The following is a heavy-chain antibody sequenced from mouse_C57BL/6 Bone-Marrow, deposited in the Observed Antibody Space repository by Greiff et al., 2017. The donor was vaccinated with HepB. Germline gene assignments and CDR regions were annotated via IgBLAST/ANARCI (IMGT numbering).Heavy chain of an antibody. CDR3: ARSGYSNYEGWFAY. Sequence: QVQLQQSGPELVKPGASVKLSCKASGYTFTSYDINWVKQRPGQGLEWIGWIYPRDGSAKYNEKFKGKATLTVDTSSSTAYRELHSLTSEDAAVFFCARSGYSNYEGWFAYWGQGTLVTVSA. CDR2: IYPRDGSA. D-gene: IGHD2-5*01. V-gene: IGHV1-85*01. CDR1: GYTFTSYD. J-gene: IGHJ3*01.